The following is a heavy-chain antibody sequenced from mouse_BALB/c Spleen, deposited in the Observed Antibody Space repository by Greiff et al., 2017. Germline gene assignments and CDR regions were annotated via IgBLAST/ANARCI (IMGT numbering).Heavy chain of an antibody. CDR3: ARTGGNYFYYAMDY. Sequence: EVKLVESGGGLVQPGGSLKLSCAASGFTFSSYTMSWVRQTPEKRLEWVAYISNGGGSTYYPDTVKGRFTISRDNAKNTLYLQMSSLKSEDTAMYYCARTGGNYFYYAMDYWGQGTSVTVSS. D-gene: IGHD2-1*01. V-gene: IGHV5-12-2*01. J-gene: IGHJ4*01. CDR1: GFTFSSYT. CDR2: ISNGGGST.